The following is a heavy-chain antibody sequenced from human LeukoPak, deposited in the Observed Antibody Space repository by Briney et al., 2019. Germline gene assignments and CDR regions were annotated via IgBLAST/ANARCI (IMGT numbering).Heavy chain of an antibody. CDR3: ARRVAGSQGEGFDY. Sequence: PSETLSLTCTVSGGSISSYYWTWIRQPPGKGLEWIGYIYNSGSSNYNPSLKSRVTISLDTPKNQFSLRLSSVTAAATAVYYCARRVAGSQGEGFDYWGQGTLVTVSS. V-gene: IGHV4-59*08. CDR2: IYNSGSS. J-gene: IGHJ4*02. CDR1: GGSISSYY. D-gene: IGHD1-26*01.